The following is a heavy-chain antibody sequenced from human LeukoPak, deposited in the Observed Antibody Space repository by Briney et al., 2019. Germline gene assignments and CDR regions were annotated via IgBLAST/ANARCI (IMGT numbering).Heavy chain of an antibody. CDR1: GFAFRNYG. CDR3: AKDRGVGPAIYYFDY. D-gene: IGHD3-10*01. J-gene: IGHJ4*02. V-gene: IGHV3-30*18. CDR2: IADDGNDE. Sequence: GGSLRLPCAASGFAFRNYGMHWVRQAPGKGLEWVAVIADDGNDEHHADSVKGRFTISRDNSKNTLYLQMNSLRAEDTAVYYCAKDRGVGPAIYYFDYWGQGTRVTVSS.